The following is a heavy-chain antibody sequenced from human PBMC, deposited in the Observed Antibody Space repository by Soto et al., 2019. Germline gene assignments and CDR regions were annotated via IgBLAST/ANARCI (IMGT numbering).Heavy chain of an antibody. CDR2: IYSGGST. Sequence: GGSLRLSCAASGFTVSSNYMSWVRQAPGKGLEWVSVIYSGGSTYYADSVRGRFTISRDNSKNTLYLQMKSLRAEDTAVYYCARARCITMVRGVCLYYSGMDVWGQGTTVTVSS. J-gene: IGHJ6*02. CDR3: ARARCITMVRGVCLYYSGMDV. V-gene: IGHV3-53*01. D-gene: IGHD3-10*01. CDR1: GFTVSSNY.